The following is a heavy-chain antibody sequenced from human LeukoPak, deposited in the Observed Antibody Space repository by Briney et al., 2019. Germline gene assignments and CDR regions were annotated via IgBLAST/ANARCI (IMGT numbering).Heavy chain of an antibody. Sequence: SETLSLTCAFSGYSISSGYYWGWIRQSPGKGLEWIGNIYHSGSTYYNPSLKSRVTISVDTSKNQFSLKLSSVTAADTAVYYCARGYSYGYSDALDIWGQGTMVTVSS. CDR1: GYSISSGYY. V-gene: IGHV4-38-2*01. D-gene: IGHD5-18*01. CDR2: IYHSGST. CDR3: ARGYSYGYSDALDI. J-gene: IGHJ3*02.